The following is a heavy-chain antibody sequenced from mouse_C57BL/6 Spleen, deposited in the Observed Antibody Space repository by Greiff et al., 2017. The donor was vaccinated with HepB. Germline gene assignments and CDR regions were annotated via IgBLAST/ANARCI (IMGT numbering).Heavy chain of an antibody. CDR1: GYTFTSYW. Sequence: QVQLQQPGAELVMPGASVKLSCKASGYTFTSYWMHWVKQRPGQGLEWIGEIDPSDSYTNYNQKFKGKSTLTVDKSSSTAYMQLSSLTSEDSAVYYCARFITTVVDWYFDVWGTGTTVTVSS. D-gene: IGHD1-1*01. CDR2: IDPSDSYT. CDR3: ARFITTVVDWYFDV. V-gene: IGHV1-69*01. J-gene: IGHJ1*03.